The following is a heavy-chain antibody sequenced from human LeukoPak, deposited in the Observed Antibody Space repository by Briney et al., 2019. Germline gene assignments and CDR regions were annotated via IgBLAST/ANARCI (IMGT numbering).Heavy chain of an antibody. V-gene: IGHV4-39*07. D-gene: IGHD3-10*01. CDR1: GGSISSSSYY. J-gene: IGHJ4*02. CDR2: IYYSGST. CDR3: ASSSGSSSK. Sequence: SETLSLTCTVSGGSISSSSYYWGWIRQPPGKGLEWIGSIYYSGSTNYNPSLKSRVTISVDKSKNQFSLKLSSVTAADTAVYYCASSSGSSSKWGQGTLVTVSS.